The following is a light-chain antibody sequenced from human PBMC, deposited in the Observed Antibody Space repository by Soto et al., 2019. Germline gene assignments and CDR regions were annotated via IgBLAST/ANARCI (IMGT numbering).Light chain of an antibody. J-gene: IGKJ2*01. CDR2: LGS. V-gene: IGKV2-28*01. Sequence: DVVLTQSPLSLPVTPGEPASISCRSSQSLLHSNGFNYLDWYLQKPGQSPQLLIYLGSNRASGVPDRFSGSGSGTDFTLKISRVEAEDVGVYYCMQALQTPPTYTFGPGPRWISN. CDR1: QSLLHSNGFNY. CDR3: MQALQTPPTYT.